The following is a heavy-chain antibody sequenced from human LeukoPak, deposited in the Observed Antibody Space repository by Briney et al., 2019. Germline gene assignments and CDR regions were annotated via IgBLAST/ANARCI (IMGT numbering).Heavy chain of an antibody. D-gene: IGHD3-22*01. J-gene: IGHJ4*02. CDR3: ARGRISDSSGYYSHFDY. Sequence: ASVKVSCKTSGYTFTSYYMHWVRQAPGQGLEWMGIINPSGGSTSYAQKFQGRVTMTRDMSTSTVYMELSSLRSEDTAVYYCARGRISDSSGYYSHFDYWGQGTLVTVSS. CDR1: GYTFTSYY. CDR2: INPSGGST. V-gene: IGHV1-46*01.